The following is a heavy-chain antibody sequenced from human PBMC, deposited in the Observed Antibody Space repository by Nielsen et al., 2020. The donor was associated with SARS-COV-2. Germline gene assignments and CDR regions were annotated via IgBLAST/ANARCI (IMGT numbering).Heavy chain of an antibody. V-gene: IGHV4-59*08. J-gene: IGHJ3*02. D-gene: IGHD1-26*01. CDR3: ATAVGATSSHDAFDI. Sequence: GSLRLSCTVSGGSIRSYYWTWIRQPPGKGLEWIGYIYYTGSTNYNPSLKGRVTMSVDTSKNQFSLKLRSVTAADTAVYFCATAVGATSSHDAFDIWGQGTMVTVSS. CDR1: GGSIRSYY. CDR2: IYYTGST.